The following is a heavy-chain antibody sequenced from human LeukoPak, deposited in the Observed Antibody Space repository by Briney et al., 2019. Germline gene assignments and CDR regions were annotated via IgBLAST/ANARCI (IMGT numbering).Heavy chain of an antibody. CDR1: GVSSSSSY. CDR3: ARHRFASPLDS. V-gene: IGHV4-59*08. CDR2: IFYTGDS. J-gene: IGHJ4*02. Sequence: SETLSLTCTVSGVSSSSSYWSWIRQPPGKGLEWIGYIFYTGDSNHNPSFKSRVSVSLDTSKDQISLKLSSVTAADTAVYYCARHRFASPLDSWGQGALVTVSS. D-gene: IGHD2-21*01.